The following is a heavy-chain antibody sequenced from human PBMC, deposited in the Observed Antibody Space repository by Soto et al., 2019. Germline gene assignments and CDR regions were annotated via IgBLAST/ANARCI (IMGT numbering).Heavy chain of an antibody. CDR2: INPNSGGT. CDR3: ARAITTVTTYFDY. J-gene: IGHJ4*02. CDR1: GYALTGYY. Sequence: SVKVSCKASGYALTGYYMHWARHAHGQGLEWMGWINPNSGGTNYAQKFQGWVTMTRDTSISTAYMELSRLRSDDTAVYHCARAITTVTTYFDYWGQGTLVPVSS. V-gene: IGHV1-2*04. D-gene: IGHD4-17*01.